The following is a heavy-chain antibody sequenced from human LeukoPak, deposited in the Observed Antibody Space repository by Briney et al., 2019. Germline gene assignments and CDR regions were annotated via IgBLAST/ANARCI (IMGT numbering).Heavy chain of an antibody. CDR3: VRTPPNWGADY. V-gene: IGHV1-8*01. CDR1: GYTFTSYD. J-gene: IGHJ4*02. D-gene: IGHD7-27*01. Sequence: VASVKVSCKASGYTFTSYDINWVRQATGQGLEWMGWMSPNSGNTGYAQKFQGRVTMTRNTAISTAHMELSSLRSEDTAVYYCVRTPPNWGADYWGQGTLVTVSS. CDR2: MSPNSGNT.